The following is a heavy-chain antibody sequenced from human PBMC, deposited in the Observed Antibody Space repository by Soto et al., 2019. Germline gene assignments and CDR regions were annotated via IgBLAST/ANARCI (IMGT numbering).Heavy chain of an antibody. CDR3: VRVVAIPGYADY. CDR1: GGTFSSYA. D-gene: IGHD5-12*01. Sequence: QVQLVQSGAEVRQPASSVKVSCKTSGGTFSSYAISWVRQAPGQGLEWMGGIVPIVDTATYAQKFQGRVTITADESTSTAYMELSRLRSDDTAVYYCVRVVAIPGYADYWGQGTLVTVSS. V-gene: IGHV1-69*12. J-gene: IGHJ4*02. CDR2: IVPIVDTA.